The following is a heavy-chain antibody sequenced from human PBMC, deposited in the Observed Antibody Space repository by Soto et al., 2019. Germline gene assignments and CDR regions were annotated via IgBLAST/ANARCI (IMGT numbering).Heavy chain of an antibody. CDR1: GGTFSSYA. V-gene: IGHV1-69*01. CDR3: ARADYGGNTLVTSVGFDL. D-gene: IGHD4-17*01. J-gene: IGHJ2*01. CDR2: IIPIFGTA. Sequence: QVQLVQSGAEVKKPGSSVKVSCKASGGTFSSYAIRWVRQAPGQGLEWMGGIIPIFGTANYAQKFQGRVTITADESTSKAYMELSSLRSEDTAVYYCARADYGGNTLVTSVGFDLWGRGTLVTVSS.